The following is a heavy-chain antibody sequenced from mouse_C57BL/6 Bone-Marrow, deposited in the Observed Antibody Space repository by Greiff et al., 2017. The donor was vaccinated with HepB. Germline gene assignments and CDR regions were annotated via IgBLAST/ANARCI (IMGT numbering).Heavy chain of an antibody. Sequence: QVQLKESGPGLVQPSQSLSITCTVSGFSLTSYGVHWVRQPPGKGLEWLGVIWSGGSTDYNAAFISRLSISKDNPKSQVFFKMNSLQADDTAIYYGAKKTGTSGDWYVEVWGTGTTVTVSS. J-gene: IGHJ1*03. D-gene: IGHD1-3*01. CDR1: GFSLTSYG. CDR3: AKKTGTSGDWYVEV. CDR2: IWSGGST. V-gene: IGHV2-4*01.